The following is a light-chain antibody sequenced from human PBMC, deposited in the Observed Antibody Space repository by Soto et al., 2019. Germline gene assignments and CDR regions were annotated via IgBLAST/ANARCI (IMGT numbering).Light chain of an antibody. CDR1: QSISSY. CDR3: QQSYSTPLT. J-gene: IGKJ4*01. V-gene: IGKV1-39*01. CDR2: AAS. Sequence: DLQMTQSPSCLSASVGDRVTITCRASQSISSYLNWYQQKPGKAPKLLIYAASSLQSGVPSRFSGSGSGTDFTLTICSLQPEDFATYYCQQSYSTPLTFGGGTKVEIK.